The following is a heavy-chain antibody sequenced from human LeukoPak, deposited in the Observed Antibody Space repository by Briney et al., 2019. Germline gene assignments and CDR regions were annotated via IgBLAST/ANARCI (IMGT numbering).Heavy chain of an antibody. CDR2: INHSGST. Sequence: PSETLSLTCTVSGGSISSYYWNWIRQPPGKGLEWIGEINHSGSTNYNPSLKSRVTISVDTSKNQFSLKLSSVTAADTAVYYCARGWGDYDVLTGYYFGWGQGTLVTVSS. D-gene: IGHD3-9*01. CDR3: ARGWGDYDVLTGYYFG. CDR1: GGSISSYY. V-gene: IGHV4-34*01. J-gene: IGHJ4*02.